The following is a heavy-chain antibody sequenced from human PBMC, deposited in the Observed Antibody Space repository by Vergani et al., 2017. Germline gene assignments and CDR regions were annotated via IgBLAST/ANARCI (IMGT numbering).Heavy chain of an antibody. J-gene: IGHJ3*02. D-gene: IGHD3-3*01. CDR1: GFTFCSYV. V-gene: IGHV3-33*01. CDR3: TRALYDFWSGYYSRDAFDI. Sequence: QVQLVESGGGVVQPGRSLRLSCAASGFTFCSYVMHWVRQAPGKGLEWVAVIWYDGSNKYFADSVRGRFTISRDNSKNTLYLQMNSLRAEDTAVYYCTRALYDFWSGYYSRDAFDIWGQGTMVTVSS. CDR2: IWYDGSNK.